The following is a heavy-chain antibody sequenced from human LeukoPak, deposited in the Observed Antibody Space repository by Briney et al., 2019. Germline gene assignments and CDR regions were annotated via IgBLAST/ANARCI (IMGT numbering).Heavy chain of an antibody. CDR2: IRYDGSNK. V-gene: IGHV3-30*02. CDR3: AFRLGFRGVIIA. CDR1: GFTFSSYG. Sequence: GGSLRLSCAASGFTFSSYGMHWVRQAPGKGLEWVAFIRYDGSNKYYADSVKGRFTISRDNSKNTLYLQMNSLRAEDTAVYYCAFRLGFRGVIIAWGQGTLVTVSS. J-gene: IGHJ5*02. D-gene: IGHD3-10*01.